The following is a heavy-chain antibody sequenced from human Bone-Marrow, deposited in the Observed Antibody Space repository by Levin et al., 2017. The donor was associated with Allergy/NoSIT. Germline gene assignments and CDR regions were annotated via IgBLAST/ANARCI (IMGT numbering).Heavy chain of an antibody. Sequence: PGGSLRLSCAASAFTFSRYWMTWVRQAPGKGLEWVANIIQDGSEKYYVDSVRGRFTISRDNAKNSLFLQMNSLRVEDTAVYYCARGSTYYDFWSGSIFDYWGQGTLVTVSS. CDR3: ARGSTYYDFWSGSIFDY. CDR2: IIQDGSEK. CDR1: AFTFSRYW. D-gene: IGHD3-3*01. V-gene: IGHV3-7*01. J-gene: IGHJ4*02.